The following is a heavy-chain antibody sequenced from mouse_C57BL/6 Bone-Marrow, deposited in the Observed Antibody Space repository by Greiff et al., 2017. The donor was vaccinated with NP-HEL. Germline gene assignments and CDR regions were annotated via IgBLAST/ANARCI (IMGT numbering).Heavy chain of an antibody. CDR2: IDPEDGET. V-gene: IGHV14-2*01. CDR3: ARGSNYVNYAMDY. CDR1: GFNIKDYY. Sequence: VQLQQSGAELVKPGASVKLSCTASGFNIKDYYMHWVKQRTEQGLEWIGRIDPEDGETKYAPKFQGKATITADKSSNTSYLPLSSLTSDDTAVYYCARGSNYVNYAMDYWGQGTSVTVSS. J-gene: IGHJ4*01. D-gene: IGHD2-5*01.